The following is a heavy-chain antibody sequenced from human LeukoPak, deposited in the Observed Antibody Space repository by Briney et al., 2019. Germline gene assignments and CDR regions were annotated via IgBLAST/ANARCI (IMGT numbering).Heavy chain of an antibody. D-gene: IGHD5-18*01. J-gene: IGHJ4*02. CDR1: GGTFSSYA. V-gene: IGHV1-69*13. CDR2: IIPIFGTA. CDR3: ARDLSSYGPLDY. Sequence: ASVKVSCKASGGTFSSYAISWVRQAPGQGLEWMGGIIPIFGTANYAQKFQGRVTITADESTSTAYMELSSLRSEDTAVYYCARDLSSYGPLDYWGQGTLVTVSS.